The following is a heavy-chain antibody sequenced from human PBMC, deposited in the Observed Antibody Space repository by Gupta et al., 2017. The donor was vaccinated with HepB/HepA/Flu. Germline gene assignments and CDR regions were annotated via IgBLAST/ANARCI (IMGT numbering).Heavy chain of an antibody. V-gene: IGHV4-34*01. CDR2: INHSGTT. CDR3: TRVFGVPASVRVFDY. CDR1: GGSLRGYY. J-gene: IGHJ4*02. D-gene: IGHD2-2*01. Sequence: QVQLQQWGAGRLKPSETLSLTCGIYGGSLRGYYWSWIRQSPGKGLEWIGEINHSGTTNYNPSLKRRVTKSVDTSKNQLFLTMNSVTAADAAMYHCTRVFGVPASVRVFDYWGQGTLVTVSS.